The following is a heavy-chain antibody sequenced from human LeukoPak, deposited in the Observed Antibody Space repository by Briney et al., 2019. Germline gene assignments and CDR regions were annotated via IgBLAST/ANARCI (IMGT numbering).Heavy chain of an antibody. Sequence: SETLSLTCTVSGGSISSYYWSWIRQPPGKGLEWIGYIYTSGSTNYNPSLKSRVTISVDTSKNQFSLKLSSVTAADTAVYYCATSKRGYSYGIFDYWGQGTLVTVSS. V-gene: IGHV4-4*09. CDR2: IYTSGST. D-gene: IGHD5-18*01. CDR1: GGSISSYY. CDR3: ATSKRGYSYGIFDY. J-gene: IGHJ4*02.